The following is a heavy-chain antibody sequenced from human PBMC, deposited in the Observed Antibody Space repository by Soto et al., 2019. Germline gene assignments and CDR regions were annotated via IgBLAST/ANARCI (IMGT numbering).Heavy chain of an antibody. D-gene: IGHD3-3*01. V-gene: IGHV2-26*01. CDR3: ARIGKTYYDFLIGYGAYRWFVL. CDR1: GFSLSNARMG. Sequence: SGPTLVNPTETLTLTCTVSGFSLSNARMGVSWIRQPPGKALEWLAHIFSNDEKSYSTSLKSRLTISKDTSKSQVVLIMTNMDPVDTATYYCARIGKTYYDFLIGYGAYRWFVLCGPGTLVTVS. CDR2: IFSNDEK. J-gene: IGHJ5*02.